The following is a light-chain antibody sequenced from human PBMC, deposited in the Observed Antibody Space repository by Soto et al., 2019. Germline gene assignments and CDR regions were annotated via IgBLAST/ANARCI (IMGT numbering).Light chain of an antibody. J-gene: IGKJ5*01. CDR1: QSVSSS. Sequence: EMVLTQSPATLSLSPGERATLSCRASQSVSSSLAWYQQKPGQAPRLLIYGASTRATGTPARFSGSGSGTEFTLTISSLQSEDFAVYFCQQYKSWPPITFGQGTRLEIK. CDR2: GAS. V-gene: IGKV3-15*01. CDR3: QQYKSWPPIT.